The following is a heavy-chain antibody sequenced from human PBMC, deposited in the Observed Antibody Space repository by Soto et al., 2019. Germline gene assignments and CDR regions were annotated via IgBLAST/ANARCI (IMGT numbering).Heavy chain of an antibody. CDR1: GGSISSGDYY. J-gene: IGHJ5*02. Sequence: QVQLQESGPGLVKPSQTLSLTCTVSGGSISSGDYYWSWIRQPPGKGLEWFGYIYYTGTTLYNPSLKSRVTMSADRSKNQFSLKMYSVTAADTAVYYCARGLKGGGFVELATVSWFDPWGQGTLVTVSS. CDR2: IYYTGTT. D-gene: IGHD3-10*01. CDR3: ARGLKGGGFVELATVSWFDP. V-gene: IGHV4-30-4*01.